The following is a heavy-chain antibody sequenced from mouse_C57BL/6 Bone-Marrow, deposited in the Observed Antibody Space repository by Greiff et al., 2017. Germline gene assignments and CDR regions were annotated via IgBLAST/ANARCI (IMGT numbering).Heavy chain of an antibody. D-gene: IGHD2-4*01. CDR1: GFTFSSYG. Sequence: EVQLVESGGDLVKPGGSLKLSCAASGFTFSSYGMSWVRQTPDKRLEWVATISSGGSYTYYPDSVKGRFTLSRDNAKNTLYLQMSSLKSDDTAMYYCARRDDYAWFAYWGQGTLVTVSA. CDR2: ISSGGSYT. V-gene: IGHV5-6*01. CDR3: ARRDDYAWFAY. J-gene: IGHJ3*01.